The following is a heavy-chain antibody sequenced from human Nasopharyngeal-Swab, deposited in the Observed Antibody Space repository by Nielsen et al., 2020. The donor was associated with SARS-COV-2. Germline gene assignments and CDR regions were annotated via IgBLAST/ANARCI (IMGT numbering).Heavy chain of an antibody. CDR1: GYTFTSYG. D-gene: IGHD2-2*01. CDR2: INPYNGNT. V-gene: IGHV1-18*01. J-gene: IGHJ6*03. Sequence: ASVKVSCKSSGYTFTSYGISWVRQAPGQGLEWMGWINPYNGNTNYAQKFQARVTMTTDTSTSTAYMELRSLRSDDTAVYYCARTAVPAALYYMDVWGKGTTVTVSS. CDR3: ARTAVPAALYYMDV.